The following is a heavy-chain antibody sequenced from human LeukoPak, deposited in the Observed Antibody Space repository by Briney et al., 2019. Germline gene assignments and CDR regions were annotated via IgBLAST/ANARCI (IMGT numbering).Heavy chain of an antibody. CDR1: GFPINSYT. Sequence: GGSLRLSCAASGFPINSYTMNWVRQAPGKGLEWVSSISSSGIYIYYADSVKGRFTISRDNAKNSLYLQMNSLRAEDTAVYYCARDVHGGAFDYWGQGTLVTVSS. CDR2: ISSSGIYI. J-gene: IGHJ4*02. CDR3: ARDVHGGAFDY. D-gene: IGHD4-23*01. V-gene: IGHV3-21*01.